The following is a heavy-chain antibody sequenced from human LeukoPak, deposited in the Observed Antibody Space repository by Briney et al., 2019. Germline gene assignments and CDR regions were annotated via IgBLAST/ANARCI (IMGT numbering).Heavy chain of an antibody. Sequence: GGSLTLSCAASGLTFSTHWMHWVRQAPGKGLVWVSRIYSDENYTTYADSVKGRFTISRDNAKNTLYLQMNSLRAEDTAVYYCARDRGSSTTFFDIWGQGTMVTVSS. CDR3: ARDRGSSTTFFDI. CDR2: IYSDENYT. J-gene: IGHJ3*02. V-gene: IGHV3-74*03. CDR1: GLTFSTHW. D-gene: IGHD2-2*01.